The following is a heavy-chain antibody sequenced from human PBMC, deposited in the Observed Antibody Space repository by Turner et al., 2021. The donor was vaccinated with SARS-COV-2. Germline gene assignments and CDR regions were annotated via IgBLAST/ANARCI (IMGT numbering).Heavy chain of an antibody. D-gene: IGHD3-3*01. CDR2: ISYDGRNK. Sequence: QVQLVESGGGVVQPGRSLRLSCAASGLTFSSYAMHWVRQAPGKGREWVAVISYDGRNKYYADSVKGRFTISRDNSKNTLYLQMNSLRAEDTAVYYCAKDDNYDFWTGYYMYWGQGTLVTVSS. J-gene: IGHJ4*02. V-gene: IGHV3-30-3*02. CDR3: AKDDNYDFWTGYYMY. CDR1: GLTFSSYA.